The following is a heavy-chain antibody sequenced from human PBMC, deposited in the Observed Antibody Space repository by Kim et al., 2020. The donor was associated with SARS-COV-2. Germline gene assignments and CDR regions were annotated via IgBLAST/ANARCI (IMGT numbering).Heavy chain of an antibody. CDR3: ARHGRGAWWYSSSSYYYYGWTS. J-gene: IGHJ6*02. CDR1: GYTFTSYW. Sequence: GESLKISCKGSGYTFTSYWISWVRQMPGKGLEWMGRIDPSDSYTNYSPSFQGHVTISADKSISAVYLQWSSLKASDTAMYYCARHGRGAWWYSSSSYYYYGWTSGAKGPRSPSP. V-gene: IGHV5-10-1*01. D-gene: IGHD6-6*01. CDR2: IDPSDSYT.